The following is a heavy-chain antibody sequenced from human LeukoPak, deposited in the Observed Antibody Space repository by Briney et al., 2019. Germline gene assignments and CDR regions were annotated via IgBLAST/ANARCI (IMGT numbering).Heavy chain of an antibody. Sequence: GGSLRLSCAASGFTFSSYWMSWVRQAPGKGLEWVANIKQDGSEEYYVDSVKGRFTISRDNAKNSLYLQMNSLRAEDTAVYYCAREDLNVVVPAAHDYWGQGTLVTVSS. D-gene: IGHD2-2*01. J-gene: IGHJ4*02. V-gene: IGHV3-7*01. CDR3: AREDLNVVVPAAHDY. CDR2: IKQDGSEE. CDR1: GFTFSSYW.